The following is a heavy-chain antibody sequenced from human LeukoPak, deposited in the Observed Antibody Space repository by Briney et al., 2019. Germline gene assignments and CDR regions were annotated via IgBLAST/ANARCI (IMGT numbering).Heavy chain of an antibody. D-gene: IGHD5-24*01. CDR2: FSGSGGST. J-gene: IGHJ4*02. Sequence: GGSLRLSCAASGFTFSSYAMSWVRQAPGKGLEWVSSFSGSGGSTYYADSVKGRFTISRDNSKNTLYLQMISLRAEDTAVYYCAKSGYNRFDYWGQGTLVTVSS. V-gene: IGHV3-23*01. CDR3: AKSGYNRFDY. CDR1: GFTFSSYA.